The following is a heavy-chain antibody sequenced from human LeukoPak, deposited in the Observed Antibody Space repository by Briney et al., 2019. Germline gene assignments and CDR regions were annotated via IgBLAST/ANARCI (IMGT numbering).Heavy chain of an antibody. V-gene: IGHV4-30-2*01. CDR3: ARGPYCSGGSCYFYWYFDL. D-gene: IGHD2-15*01. Sequence: SETLSLTCAVSGGSISSGGYSWSWIRQPPGKGLEWIGYIYHSGSTYYNPSLQSRVTISVDRSKNQFSLKLSSVTAADTAVYYCARGPYCSGGSCYFYWYFDLWGRGTLVTVSS. J-gene: IGHJ2*01. CDR2: IYHSGST. CDR1: GGSISSGGYS.